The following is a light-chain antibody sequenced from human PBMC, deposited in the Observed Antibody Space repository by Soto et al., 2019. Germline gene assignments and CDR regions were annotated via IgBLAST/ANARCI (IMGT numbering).Light chain of an antibody. J-gene: IGKJ1*01. CDR3: HQYDNLPQT. CDR1: QDISNY. CDR2: DAS. V-gene: IGKV1-33*01. Sequence: DIQMTQSPSSLSASVGDRVTITCQASQDISNYLNWYQQKAGKAPKPLIYDASNLETGVPSRFSGSGSGTDFTFTISSLQPEDIATYYCHQYDNLPQTFGQGTKVDIK.